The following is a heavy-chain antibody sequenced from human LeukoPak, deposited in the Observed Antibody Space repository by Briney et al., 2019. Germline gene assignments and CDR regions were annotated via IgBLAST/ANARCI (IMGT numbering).Heavy chain of an antibody. V-gene: IGHV3-30*04. J-gene: IGHJ3*02. CDR3: ARVGRNYYGSGSYFDDAFDI. Sequence: SGGSLRLSCAASGFTFSSYAMPWVRQAPAKGLEGVAVISYDGSNKYYADSVKGRFTISKDNSKNTPYLQMNSLRAEDTAVYYCARVGRNYYGSGSYFDDAFDIWGQGTMVTVSS. CDR2: ISYDGSNK. CDR1: GFTFSSYA. D-gene: IGHD3-10*01.